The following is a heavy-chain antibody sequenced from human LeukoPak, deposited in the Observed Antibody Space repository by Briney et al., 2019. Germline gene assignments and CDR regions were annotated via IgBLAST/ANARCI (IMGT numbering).Heavy chain of an antibody. CDR2: INWNGGST. CDR1: GFAFDDHG. J-gene: IGHJ4*02. D-gene: IGHD3-9*01. CDR3: ARDKRYYDILTGYYGPSDY. Sequence: GGSLRLSCAASGFAFDDHGMSWVRQAPGKGLEWVSGINWNGGSTGYADSVKGRFTISRDNAKNSLYLQMNSLRAEDTALYYCARDKRYYDILTGYYGPSDYWGQGTLVTVSS. V-gene: IGHV3-20*04.